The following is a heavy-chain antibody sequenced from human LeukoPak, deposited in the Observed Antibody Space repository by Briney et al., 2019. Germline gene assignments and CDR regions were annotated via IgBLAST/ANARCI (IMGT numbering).Heavy chain of an antibody. CDR1: GFTFSTSW. V-gene: IGHV3-74*01. D-gene: IGHD2-8*01. J-gene: IGHJ4*02. Sequence: GGSLRLSCAASGFTFSTSWMHWVRQAPGKGLVWVSRINSDWSSTSYADSVKGRFTIPRDNAKNTLYLQMNSLRDEDTAMYYCAKEGTRMASSYFDYWGQGTLITVSS. CDR2: INSDWSST. CDR3: AKEGTRMASSYFDY.